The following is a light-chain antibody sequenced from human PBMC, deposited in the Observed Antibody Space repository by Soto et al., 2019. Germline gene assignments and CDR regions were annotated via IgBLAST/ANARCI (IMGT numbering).Light chain of an antibody. Sequence: EIVLTQSPATLSLSPWERATLSCRASQSVSSDLAWYQQKPGQAPRLLIYDASNRATGIPARFSGSGSGTDFTLTISRLEPEDFAVYYCQHFGSSPPWTFGQGTKVDIK. J-gene: IGKJ1*01. CDR2: DAS. CDR3: QHFGSSPPWT. V-gene: IGKV3-20*01. CDR1: QSVSSD.